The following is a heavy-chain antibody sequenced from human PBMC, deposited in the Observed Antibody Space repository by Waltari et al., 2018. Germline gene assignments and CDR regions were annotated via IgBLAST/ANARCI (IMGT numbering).Heavy chain of an antibody. Sequence: QLQLQESGPGLVKPSETLSLTCSVSGVSITSNLPYWGWIRQPPGQGLEWIGTMSYTGATYSSPSLDSRVTVSRDTSKNQLSLKLVSVTAADTAVYYCATYIGASVGTAAFDVWGQGTMVTVSS. CDR1: GVSITSNLPY. D-gene: IGHD5-12*01. V-gene: IGHV4-39*01. CDR2: MSYTGAT. J-gene: IGHJ3*01. CDR3: ATYIGASVGTAAFDV.